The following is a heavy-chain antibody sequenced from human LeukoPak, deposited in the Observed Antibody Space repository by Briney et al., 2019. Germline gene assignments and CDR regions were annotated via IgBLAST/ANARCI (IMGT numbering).Heavy chain of an antibody. D-gene: IGHD3-10*01. Sequence: GGSLRLSCAASGFTFSSYSMNWVRQAPGKGLEWVSYISSSSSTIYYTDSVKGRFTISRDNAKNSLYLQMNSLRAEDTAVYYCVRLPGGRDWYFELWGRGTLVTVSS. CDR2: ISSSSSTI. CDR3: VRLPGGRDWYFEL. V-gene: IGHV3-48*01. CDR1: GFTFSSYS. J-gene: IGHJ2*01.